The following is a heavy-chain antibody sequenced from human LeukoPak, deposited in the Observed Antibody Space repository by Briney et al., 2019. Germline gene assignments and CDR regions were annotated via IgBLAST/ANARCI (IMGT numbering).Heavy chain of an antibody. D-gene: IGHD4-17*01. V-gene: IGHV4-31*03. Sequence: SETLSLTCTVSGGSISSGGYYWSWIRQHPGKGLEWIGYIYYSGSTYYNPSLKSRVTISVDTSKNQFSLKLSSVTAADTAVYYCARWVHGDYDYYYGMDVWGQGTTVIVSS. CDR1: GGSISSGGYY. CDR2: IYYSGST. J-gene: IGHJ6*02. CDR3: ARWVHGDYDYYYGMDV.